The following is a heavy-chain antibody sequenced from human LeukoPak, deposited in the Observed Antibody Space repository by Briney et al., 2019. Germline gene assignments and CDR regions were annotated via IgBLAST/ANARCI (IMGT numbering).Heavy chain of an antibody. CDR2: IYSGGST. D-gene: IGHD6-13*01. CDR1: GFTVRSNY. CDR3: ARGFSSSWYSDS. J-gene: IGHJ4*02. V-gene: IGHV3-53*01. Sequence: PGGSLRLSCAASGFTVRSNYMSWVRQAPGKGLEWVSVIYSGGSTYYADSVKGRFTISRDNSKNTLYLQMNSLRAEDTAVYYCARGFSSSWYSDSWGQGTLVTVSS.